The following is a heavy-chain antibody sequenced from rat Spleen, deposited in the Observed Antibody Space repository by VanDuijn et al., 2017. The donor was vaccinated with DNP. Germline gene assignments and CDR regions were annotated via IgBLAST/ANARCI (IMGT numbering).Heavy chain of an antibody. CDR3: TSYYFDY. V-gene: IGHV3-1*01. J-gene: IGHJ2*01. Sequence: EVRLQESGPGLVQPSQSLSLTCSVTGYSITSNYWAWIRKFPGNKMEWIGYINYSGSTGYNPSLKSRISITRDTSKNQFFLQLNSVTTEDTATYYCTSYYFDYWGQGVMVTVSS. CDR1: GYSITSNY. CDR2: INYSGST. D-gene: IGHD3-7*01.